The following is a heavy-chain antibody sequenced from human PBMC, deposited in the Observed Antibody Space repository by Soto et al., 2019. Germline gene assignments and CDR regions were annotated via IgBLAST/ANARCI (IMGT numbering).Heavy chain of an antibody. CDR3: ARDGGYSGYDVSTPSFDY. CDR2: IWYDGSNK. Sequence: GGSLRLSCAASGFTFSSYGMHWVRQAPGKGLEWVAVIWYDGSNKYYADSVKGRFTISRDNSKNTLYLQMNSLRAEDTAVYYCARDGGYSGYDVSTPSFDYWGQGTLVTVSS. J-gene: IGHJ4*02. V-gene: IGHV3-33*01. CDR1: GFTFSSYG. D-gene: IGHD5-12*01.